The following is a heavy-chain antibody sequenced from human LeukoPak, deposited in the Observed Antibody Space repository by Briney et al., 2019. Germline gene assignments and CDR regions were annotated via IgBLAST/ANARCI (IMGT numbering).Heavy chain of an antibody. J-gene: IGHJ4*02. V-gene: IGHV1-2*04. CDR2: INPNSGGT. CDR1: GYTFTGYY. CDR3: ARAAGLLGYCSGGSCYAAPFGY. D-gene: IGHD2-15*01. Sequence: GASVKVSCKASGYTFTGYYMHWVRQAPGQGLEWMGWINPNSGGTNYAQKFQGWVTMTRDTSISTAYMELSRLRSDDTAVYYCARAAGLLGYCSGGSCYAAPFGYWGQGTLVTVSS.